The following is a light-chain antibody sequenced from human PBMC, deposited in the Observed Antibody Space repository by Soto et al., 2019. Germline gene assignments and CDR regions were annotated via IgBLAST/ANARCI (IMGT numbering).Light chain of an antibody. J-gene: IGLJ3*02. CDR1: NSNIGRNS. CDR3: AAWEDRVWV. V-gene: IGLV1-47*01. Sequence: QSVLTQPPSASGTPGQTVTISCSGSNSNIGRNSVYWYQQFPGVAPKLLIYSNNLRPSGVPDRISASKSGTSASLAISGLRSEDEADYFCAAWEDRVWVFGGGTKLTVL. CDR2: SNN.